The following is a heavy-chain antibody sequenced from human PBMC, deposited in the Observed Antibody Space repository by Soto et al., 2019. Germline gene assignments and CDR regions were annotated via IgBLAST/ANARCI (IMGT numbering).Heavy chain of an antibody. J-gene: IGHJ4*02. D-gene: IGHD1-7*01. Sequence: QEHLVESAGGVVQPGRSLRLSCAASGFSFTNYGMHWVRQAPGKGLGWVAVISYDGNNKHYADSVKGRFTISRDTSNNTVSLQMHSLRPEDTAVYYCARYNWNCGNYYWGQGTLVTVSS. V-gene: IGHV3-30*03. CDR3: ARYNWNCGNYY. CDR1: GFSFTNYG. CDR2: ISYDGNNK.